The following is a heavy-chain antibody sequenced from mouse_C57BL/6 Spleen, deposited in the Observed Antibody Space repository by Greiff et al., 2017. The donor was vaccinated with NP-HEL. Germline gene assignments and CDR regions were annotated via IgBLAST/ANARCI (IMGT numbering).Heavy chain of an antibody. V-gene: IGHV3-6*01. J-gene: IGHJ3*01. CDR3: ASDWDFAY. CDR1: GYSITSGYY. CDR2: ISYDGSN. D-gene: IGHD4-1*01. Sequence: DVKLQESGPGLVKPSQSLSLTCSVTGYSITSGYYWNWIRQFPGNKLEWMGYISYDGSNNYNPSLKNRISITRDTSKNQFFLKLNSVTTEDTATYYCASDWDFAYWGQGTLVTVSA.